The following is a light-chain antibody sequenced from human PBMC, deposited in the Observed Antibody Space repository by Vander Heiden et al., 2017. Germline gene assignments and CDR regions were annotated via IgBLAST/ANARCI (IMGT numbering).Light chain of an antibody. V-gene: IGKV1-39*01. CDR2: AAS. Sequence: DIQMTQSPSSLSASVGDRVTIPCRASQSISSYLNWYQQKPGKAPKLLIYAASSLQSGVPSRFSGSGSGTDFTLTISRLQPEDFATYYCQQSDSTPPTFGQGTKLEIK. CDR1: QSISSY. CDR3: QQSDSTPPT. J-gene: IGKJ2*01.